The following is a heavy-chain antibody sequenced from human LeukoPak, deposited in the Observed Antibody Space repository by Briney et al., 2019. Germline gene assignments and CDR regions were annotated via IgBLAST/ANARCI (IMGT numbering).Heavy chain of an antibody. CDR3: AKTRERYNWHYVKDY. V-gene: IGHV3-23*01. CDR2: ISGSGGST. J-gene: IGHJ4*02. Sequence: GGSLRLSCAASGFTFSSYAMSWVRQAPGKGLEWVSAISGSGGSTYYADSVKGRFTISRDNSKNTLYLQMNSLRAEDTAVYYCAKTRERYNWHYVKDYWGQGTLVTVSS. D-gene: IGHD1-7*01. CDR1: GFTFSSYA.